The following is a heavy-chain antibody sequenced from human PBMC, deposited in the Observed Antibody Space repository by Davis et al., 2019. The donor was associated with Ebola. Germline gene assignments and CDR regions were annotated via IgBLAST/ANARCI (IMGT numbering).Heavy chain of an antibody. J-gene: IGHJ4*02. CDR2: ISAYNGNT. Sequence: AASVKVSCKASGYTFTSYGISWVRQAPGQGLEWMGWISAYNGNTNYAQKFQGRVTMTRDTSISTAYMELSRLRSDDTAVYYCATPTTKGFDYWGQGTLVAVSS. D-gene: IGHD1-14*01. CDR3: ATPTTKGFDY. CDR1: GYTFTSYG. V-gene: IGHV1-18*01.